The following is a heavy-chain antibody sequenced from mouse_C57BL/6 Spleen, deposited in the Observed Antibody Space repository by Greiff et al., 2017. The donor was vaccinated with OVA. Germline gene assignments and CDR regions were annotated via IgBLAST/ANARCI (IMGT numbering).Heavy chain of an antibody. Sequence: QVHVKQSGAELARPGASVKMSCKASGYTFTSYTMHWVKQRPGQGLEWIGYINPSSGYTKYNQKFKDKATLTADKSSSTAYMQLSSLTSEDSAVYYCARSPKLTFFDYWGQGTTLTVSS. J-gene: IGHJ2*01. V-gene: IGHV1-4*01. CDR3: ARSPKLTFFDY. CDR2: INPSSGYT. CDR1: GYTFTSYT. D-gene: IGHD4-1*01.